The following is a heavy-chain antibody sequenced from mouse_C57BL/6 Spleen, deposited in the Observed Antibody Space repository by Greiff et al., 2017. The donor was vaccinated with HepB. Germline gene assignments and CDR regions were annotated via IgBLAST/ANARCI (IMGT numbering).Heavy chain of an antibody. V-gene: IGHV5-9-1*02. CDR1: GFTFSSYA. CDR3: TRDNGNSYFDY. D-gene: IGHD2-1*01. Sequence: EVQLVESGAGLVKPGGSLKLSCAASGFTFSSYAMSWVRQTPEKRLEWVAYISSGGDYIYYADTVKGRFTISRDNARNTLYLQMSSLKSEDTAMYYCTRDNGNSYFDYWGQGTTLTVSS. CDR2: ISSGGDYI. J-gene: IGHJ2*01.